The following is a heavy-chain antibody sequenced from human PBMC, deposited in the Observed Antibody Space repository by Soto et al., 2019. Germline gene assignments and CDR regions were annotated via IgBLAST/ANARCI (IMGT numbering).Heavy chain of an antibody. D-gene: IGHD2-15*01. V-gene: IGHV3-74*01. CDR1: GFAFCSYW. CDR2: INSDGRST. Sequence: PGGSLRLSCAASGFAFCSYWMHGVRQSPGKGLVWVSRINSDGRSTSYADSVKGRFSISRDNSKNTLYLQMNSLGVEDTAVYYCARDPGRCSGGSCYEGNWFDPWGQGTLVTVSS. J-gene: IGHJ5*02. CDR3: ARDPGRCSGGSCYEGNWFDP.